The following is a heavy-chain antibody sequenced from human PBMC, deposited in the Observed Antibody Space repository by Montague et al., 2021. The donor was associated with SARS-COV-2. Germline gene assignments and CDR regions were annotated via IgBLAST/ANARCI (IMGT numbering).Heavy chain of an antibody. CDR3: ARDGRRTTVTPRGVITLHYFDY. D-gene: IGHD4-17*01. Sequence: TLSLTCTVSGASISSGGYYWSWIRQHPGKGLEWIGYIYYSGSTYYKPSLKSRVTISVDTSKNQFSLKLSSVTAADTAVYYCARDGRRTTVTPRGVITLHYFDYWGQGTLVTVSS. CDR2: IYYSGST. CDR1: GASISSGGYY. J-gene: IGHJ4*02. V-gene: IGHV4-31*03.